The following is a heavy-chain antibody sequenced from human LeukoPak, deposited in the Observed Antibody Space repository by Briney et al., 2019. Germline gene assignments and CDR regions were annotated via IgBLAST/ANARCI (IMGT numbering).Heavy chain of an antibody. V-gene: IGHV3-74*01. J-gene: IGHJ4*02. CDR3: ARARGNTYGYFKY. D-gene: IGHD5-18*01. Sequence: GGSLRLSCVASGLTLSGYWMHWVRQAPGKGLVWVSRINGDASSTSYADSVKGRFTISRDNAKSTLYLQMNSLRVEDTAVYYCARARGNTYGYFKYWGQGTLVTVSS. CDR2: INGDASST. CDR1: GLTLSGYW.